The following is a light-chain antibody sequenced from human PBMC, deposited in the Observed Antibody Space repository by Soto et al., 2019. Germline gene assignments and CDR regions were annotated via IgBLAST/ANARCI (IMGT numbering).Light chain of an antibody. J-gene: IGKJ1*01. Sequence: DIQMTQSPSSLPASVGDRVTITCRASQGIRSDLSWYQQSPGKAPKRLIYAASSLQSGVPSRFSGRGSGTEFTLAISSLQPEDFATYYCLQQYSYPRTFGQGTKVEIK. CDR2: AAS. CDR1: QGIRSD. V-gene: IGKV1-17*01. CDR3: LQQYSYPRT.